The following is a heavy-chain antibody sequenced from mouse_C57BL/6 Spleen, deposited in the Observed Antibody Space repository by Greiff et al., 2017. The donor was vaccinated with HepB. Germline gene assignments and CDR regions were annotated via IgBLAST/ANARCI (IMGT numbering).Heavy chain of an antibody. CDR3: ARGHITTVVATNWYFDV. V-gene: IGHV1-76*01. Sequence: QVQLQQSGAELVRPGASVKLSCKASGYTFTDYYINWVKQRPGQGLEWIARIYPGSGNTYYNEKFKGKATLTAEKSSSTAYMQLSSLTSEDSAVYFCARGHITTVVATNWYFDVWGTGTTVTVSS. D-gene: IGHD1-1*01. CDR2: IYPGSGNT. J-gene: IGHJ1*03. CDR1: GYTFTDYY.